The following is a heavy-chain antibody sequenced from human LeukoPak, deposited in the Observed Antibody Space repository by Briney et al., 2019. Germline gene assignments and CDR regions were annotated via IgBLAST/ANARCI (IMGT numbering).Heavy chain of an antibody. D-gene: IGHD6-13*01. CDR3: ARQIASAGTAGFDF. J-gene: IGHJ4*02. V-gene: IGHV4-4*07. Sequence: SETLSLTCTVSGGSISSYYWSWIGQPAGKGLEWIGRIYSTGSTNYNPSLKSRVTMSVDTSKNQFSLRLRSVTAADTPVYYCARQIASAGTAGFDFWGQGALVTVSS. CDR1: GGSISSYY. CDR2: IYSTGST.